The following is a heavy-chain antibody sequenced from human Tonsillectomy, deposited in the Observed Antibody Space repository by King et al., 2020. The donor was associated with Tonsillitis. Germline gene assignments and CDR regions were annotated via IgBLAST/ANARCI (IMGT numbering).Heavy chain of an antibody. Sequence: VQLVESGGGLVQPGGSLRLSCSATGFTFSTYAMHWVRQAPGKGLEYVSAISATGGSTYYADSVKDRFTISRDNSKNTVHLQMSSLRTDDTAVYYCVKDQGRNWYWYFQRWGQGTLVTVSS. J-gene: IGHJ1*01. V-gene: IGHV3-64D*06. D-gene: IGHD6-13*01. CDR3: VKDQGRNWYWYFQR. CDR1: GFTFSTYA. CDR2: ISATGGST.